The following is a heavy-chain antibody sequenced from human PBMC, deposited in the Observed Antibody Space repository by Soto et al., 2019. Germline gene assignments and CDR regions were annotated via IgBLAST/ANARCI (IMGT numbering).Heavy chain of an antibody. V-gene: IGHV3-30-3*01. Sequence: GGSLRLSCAASGFTFSSYAMHWVRQAPGKGLEWVAVISYAGSNKYYADSVKGRFTISRDNSKNTLYLQMNSLRAEDTAVYYCARVAASRREGFFDYWGQGTLVTVSS. CDR2: ISYAGSNK. D-gene: IGHD6-13*01. CDR3: ARVAASRREGFFDY. CDR1: GFTFSSYA. J-gene: IGHJ4*02.